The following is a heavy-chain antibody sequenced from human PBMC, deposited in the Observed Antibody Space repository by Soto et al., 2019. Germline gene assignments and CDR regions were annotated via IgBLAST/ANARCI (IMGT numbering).Heavy chain of an antibody. D-gene: IGHD3-10*01. Sequence: EVQLLESGGGLVQPGGSLRLSCAASGFTFSSYAMSWVRQAPGKGLEWVLAISGSGGSTYYADSVKGRFTISRDNSKNTLYLQMNSLRAEDTAVYYCAKDPLSRGSGPTVFDYWGQGTLVTVSS. CDR2: ISGSGGST. CDR1: GFTFSSYA. J-gene: IGHJ4*02. V-gene: IGHV3-23*01. CDR3: AKDPLSRGSGPTVFDY.